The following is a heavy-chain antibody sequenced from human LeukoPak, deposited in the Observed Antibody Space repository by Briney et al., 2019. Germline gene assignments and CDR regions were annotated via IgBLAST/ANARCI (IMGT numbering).Heavy chain of an antibody. CDR3: ARDGLYCTNGVCSSDI. J-gene: IGHJ3*02. CDR2: INPSSGGT. D-gene: IGHD2-8*01. CDR1: GYTFTRHY. V-gene: IGHV1-46*01. Sequence: GASVKVSCKASGYTFTRHYMNWVRQAPGQGLEWMGKINPSSGGTGYAQKFQGKVTMARDTSTSTVYMELTSLRSEDTAVYYCARDGLYCTNGVCSSDIWGQGTLVTVSS.